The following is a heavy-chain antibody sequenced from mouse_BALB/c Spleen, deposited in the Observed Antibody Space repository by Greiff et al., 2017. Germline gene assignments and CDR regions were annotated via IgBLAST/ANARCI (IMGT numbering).Heavy chain of an antibody. J-gene: IGHJ4*01. V-gene: IGHV1-9*01. Sequence: QVQLQQSGAELMKPGASVKISCKATGYTFSSYWIEWVKQRPGHGLEWIGEILPGSGSTNYNEKFKGKATFTADTSSNTAYMQLSSLTSEDSAVYYCARGGLRRDYYAMDYWGQGTSVTVSS. CDR1: GYTFSSYW. CDR2: ILPGSGST. CDR3: ARGGLRRDYYAMDY. D-gene: IGHD2-2*01.